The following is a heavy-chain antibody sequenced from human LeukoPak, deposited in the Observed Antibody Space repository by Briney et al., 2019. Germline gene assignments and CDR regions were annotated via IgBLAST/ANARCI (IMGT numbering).Heavy chain of an antibody. V-gene: IGHV3-23*01. CDR1: GITFSSYA. CDR2: ISGSGTNT. Sequence: PGGSLRLSCAASGITFSSYAMSWVRQAPGKGLEWVSSISGSGTNTYYADSVKGRFTISRDNSKNTLSLQMFSLRGDDTAVYYCAKEPTSYTSGWYFHHWGQGTLVTVSS. J-gene: IGHJ1*01. D-gene: IGHD6-25*01. CDR3: AKEPTSYTSGWYFHH.